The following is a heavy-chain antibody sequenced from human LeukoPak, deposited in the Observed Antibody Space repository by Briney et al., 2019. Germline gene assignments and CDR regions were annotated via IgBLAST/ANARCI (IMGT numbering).Heavy chain of an antibody. CDR1: GGSISSYY. J-gene: IGHJ4*02. CDR3: ARVRRGSYSFDY. D-gene: IGHD1-26*01. Sequence: TSETLSLTCTVSGGSISSYYWSWIRQPPGKGLEWIGYIYYSGSTNYNPSLKSRVTISVDTSKNQFSLKLGSVTAADTSVYYCARVRRGSYSFDYWGQGTLVTVSS. CDR2: IYYSGST. V-gene: IGHV4-59*01.